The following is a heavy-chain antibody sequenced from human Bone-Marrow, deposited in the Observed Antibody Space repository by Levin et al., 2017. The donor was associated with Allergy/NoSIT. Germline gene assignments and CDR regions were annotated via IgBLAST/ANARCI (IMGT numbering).Heavy chain of an antibody. D-gene: IGHD3-10*02. Sequence: GSGPTLVKPTQTLTLTCTFSGFSLNTNKMCVSWIRQPPGKALEWLALIDWDGDKYYSTSLKTRLTIAKDTSKNQVVLIMTNMDPVDTATYYCARIIWDQGRMFAYDVWGQGTMVTVSS. V-gene: IGHV2-70*01. CDR2: IDWDGDK. J-gene: IGHJ3*01. CDR1: GFSLNTNKMC. CDR3: ARIIWDQGRMFAYDV.